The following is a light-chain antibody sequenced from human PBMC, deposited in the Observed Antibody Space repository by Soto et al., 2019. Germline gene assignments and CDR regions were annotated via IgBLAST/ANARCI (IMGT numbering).Light chain of an antibody. CDR1: QSVRSTY. Sequence: EVVLTQSPGTLSLSPGERATLSCRASQSVRSTYLGWYQQKPGQAPRLLIYGASTRQSGVPDRFSGGGSGTDFTLTISSLQPEDVEVYYCHQFSGSVTFGGGTKVDIK. J-gene: IGKJ4*01. CDR3: HQFSGSVT. V-gene: IGKV3-20*01. CDR2: GAS.